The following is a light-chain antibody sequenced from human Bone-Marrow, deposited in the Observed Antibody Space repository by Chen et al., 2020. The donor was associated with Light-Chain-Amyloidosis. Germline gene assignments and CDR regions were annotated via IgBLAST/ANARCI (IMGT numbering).Light chain of an antibody. J-gene: IGLJ1*01. V-gene: IGLV2-14*01. CDR1: SSDVVGDNH. Sequence: QSALTQPASVSGSPGQSITISCTGTSSDVVGDNHVSWYQPHPDKAPKLMIYEVPNRPSWVPDRFSGSKSDTTASLTISGLQTEGEADYFCSSYTITNPRVFGRVTRVTVL. CDR3: SSYTITNPRV. CDR2: EVP.